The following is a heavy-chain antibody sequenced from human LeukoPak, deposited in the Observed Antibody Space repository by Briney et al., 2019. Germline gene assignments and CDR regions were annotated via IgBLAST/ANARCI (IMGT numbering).Heavy chain of an antibody. D-gene: IGHD2-15*01. J-gene: IGHJ4*02. V-gene: IGHV4-38-2*02. Sequence: RASETLSLTCTVSGYSISSGYYWGWIRQPPGKGLEWIGSIYHSGSTYYNPSLKSRVTISVDTSKNQFSLKLSSVTAADTAVYYCARGLACGGSCYGEVDYWGQGTLVTVSS. CDR3: ARGLACGGSCYGEVDY. CDR2: IYHSGST. CDR1: GYSISSGYY.